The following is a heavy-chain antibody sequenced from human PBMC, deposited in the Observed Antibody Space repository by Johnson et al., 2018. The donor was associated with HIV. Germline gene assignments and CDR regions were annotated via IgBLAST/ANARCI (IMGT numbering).Heavy chain of an antibody. Sequence: VQLVESGGGLVQPGRSLRLSCAASGFTFDDFAMHWVRQAPGKGLEWVSGISWNSNSIGYAASVKGRFTISRDNAKNTLYLQMNSLRGDDTGVYYCARDPGHGGRLYDAFDFRGQGTKVIVSS. V-gene: IGHV3-9*01. CDR3: ARDPGHGGRLYDAFDF. CDR2: ISWNSNSI. D-gene: IGHD4-23*01. J-gene: IGHJ3*01. CDR1: GFTFDDFA.